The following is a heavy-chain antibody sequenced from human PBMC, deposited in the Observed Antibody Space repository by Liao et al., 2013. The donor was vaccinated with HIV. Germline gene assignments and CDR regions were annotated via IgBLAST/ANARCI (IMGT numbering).Heavy chain of an antibody. J-gene: IGHJ6*03. CDR1: GGSISSYY. CDR2: IYDSGST. CDR3: ARGLMKLFGYYYYMDV. Sequence: QVQLQQWGPGLVKPSETLSLTCTVSGGSISSYYWSWIRQPPGKGLEWIGYIYDSGSTNYNPSLKSRVTISVDTTKNQFSLKLSSVTAADTAVYYCARGLMKLFGYYYYMDVWGKGTTVTVSS. V-gene: IGHV4-59*01. D-gene: IGHD3-16*01.